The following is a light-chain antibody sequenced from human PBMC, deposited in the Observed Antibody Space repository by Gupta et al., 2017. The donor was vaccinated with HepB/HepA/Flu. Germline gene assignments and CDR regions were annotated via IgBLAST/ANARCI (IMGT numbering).Light chain of an antibody. J-gene: IGLJ1*01. Sequence: SYALTQPPSVSVSPGHTARITCSGDSLPEKSAFWYKQKSGQAPVLLISDDTKRNSGIPERFSGSSSGTVATVTISGAQVEDEGDYYCYSTDSSGYHGVFGTGTKVTVL. CDR1: SLPEKS. V-gene: IGLV3-10*01. CDR3: YSTDSSGYHGV. CDR2: DDT.